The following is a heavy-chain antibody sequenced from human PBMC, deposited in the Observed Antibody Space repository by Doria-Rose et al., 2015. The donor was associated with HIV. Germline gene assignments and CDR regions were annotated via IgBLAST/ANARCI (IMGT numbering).Heavy chain of an antibody. V-gene: IGHV4-30-4*01. J-gene: IGHJ4*02. CDR1: GDSISSGDSF. Sequence: QVQLQESGPGLVRPSQTLPLTCTVSGDSISSGDSFWSWIRQPPGKGPEWIGYISSSGTTYYYPSLRGRLTISLDASKTQFSRNLNSVTAADTAVYYCARARNYGFPHFFDFWGQGTLVTVSS. D-gene: IGHD3-10*01. CDR3: ARARNYGFPHFFDF. CDR2: ISSSGTT.